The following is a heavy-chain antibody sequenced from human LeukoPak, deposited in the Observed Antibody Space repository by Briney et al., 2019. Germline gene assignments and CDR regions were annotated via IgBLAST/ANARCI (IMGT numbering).Heavy chain of an antibody. D-gene: IGHD2-2*01. CDR3: ARDGRYCSSTSCQGWFDP. CDR2: IYYSGST. J-gene: IGHJ5*02. V-gene: IGHV4-31*03. CDR1: GGSISSGGYY. Sequence: PSQTLSLTCTVSGGSISSGGYYWNWIRQHPGKGLEWIGYIYYSGSTNYNPSLRSRVSISVDSSQNQFSLRLSSVTAADTAVYYCARDGRYCSSTSCQGWFDPWGQGTLVTVSS.